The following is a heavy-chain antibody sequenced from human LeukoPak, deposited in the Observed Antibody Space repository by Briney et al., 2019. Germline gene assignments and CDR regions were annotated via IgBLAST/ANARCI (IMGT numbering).Heavy chain of an antibody. CDR3: ARVYYSSSYDYWYFDL. V-gene: IGHV4-34*01. CDR1: GGSFIGFH. J-gene: IGHJ2*01. Sequence: SETLSLTCAVYGGSFIGFHWNWIRQPPGKGLEWIGYIYYSGSTNYNPSLKSRVTISVDTSKNQFSLKLSSVTAADTAVYYCARVYYSSSYDYWYFDLWGRGTLVTVSS. D-gene: IGHD6-13*01. CDR2: IYYSGST.